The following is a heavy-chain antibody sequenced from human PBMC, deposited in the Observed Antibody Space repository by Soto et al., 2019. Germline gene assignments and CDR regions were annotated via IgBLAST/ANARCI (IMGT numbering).Heavy chain of an antibody. CDR1: GYTFRNFG. V-gene: IGHV1-18*01. CDR2: ISAYNANA. Sequence: QIQLLQSGAEVKKPGASVKVTCKASGYTFRNFGISWVRQAPGQGLEWMGWISAYNANANYAQKFQGRLTMTADTSTSKAYMKLRSLRSEDTAVYYCARENSYFDYCGQGTLVTVSS. CDR3: ARENSYFDY. J-gene: IGHJ4*02.